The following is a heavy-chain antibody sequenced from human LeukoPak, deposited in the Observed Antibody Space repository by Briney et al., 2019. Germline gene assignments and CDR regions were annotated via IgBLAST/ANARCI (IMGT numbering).Heavy chain of an antibody. CDR1: GDSASTNSAA. V-gene: IGHV6-1*01. J-gene: IGHJ4*02. CDR3: ARDKGGSGYDHLDS. D-gene: IGHD5-12*01. Sequence: SQTLSLTCAISGDSASTNSAAWNWIRQSPSRGLEWLGRTYYRSKWYNDYAASVKSRITINPDTSKNQFSLQLNSVTPEDTAVYYCARDKGGSGYDHLDSWGQETLVTVSS. CDR2: TYYRSKWYN.